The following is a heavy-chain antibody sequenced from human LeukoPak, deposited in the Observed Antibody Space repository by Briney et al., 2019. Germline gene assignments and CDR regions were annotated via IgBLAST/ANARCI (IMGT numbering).Heavy chain of an antibody. V-gene: IGHV1-69*13. CDR2: IIPIFGTA. CDR3: ARVRKSTAMADFDY. CDR1: GGTFSSYA. J-gene: IGHJ4*02. Sequence: SVKVFCKASGGTFSSYAISWVRQAPGQGLEWMGGIIPIFGTANYAQKFQGRVTITADESTSTAYMERSSLRSEDTAVYYCARVRKSTAMADFDYWGQGTLVTVSS. D-gene: IGHD5-18*01.